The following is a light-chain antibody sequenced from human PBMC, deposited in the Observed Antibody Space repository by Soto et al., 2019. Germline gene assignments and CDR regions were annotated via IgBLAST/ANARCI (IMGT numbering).Light chain of an antibody. J-gene: IGLJ1*01. V-gene: IGLV2-8*01. CDR2: EVS. Sequence: QSALTQPPSASGSPGQSVTISCTGTSSDVGGYNYVSWYQQHPGKAPKLMIYEVSKRPSGAPDRFSGSKSGNTASLTVSGLQAEDEADYYCSSYAGSTRYVFGTGTKLTVL. CDR1: SSDVGGYNY. CDR3: SSYAGSTRYV.